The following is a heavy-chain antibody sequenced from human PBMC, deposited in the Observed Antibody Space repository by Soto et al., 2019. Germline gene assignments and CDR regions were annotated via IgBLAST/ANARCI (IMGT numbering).Heavy chain of an antibody. V-gene: IGHV1-18*01. J-gene: IGHJ5*02. Sequence: QVQLVQSGAEVKKPGASVKVSCKASGYTFTSYGISWVRQAPGQGLEWMGWISAYNGNTNYAQKLQGRVTMPTDTSTSTAYMELRSLRSDDTAVYYCARIRVSALRWQGWFDPWGQGTLVTVSS. CDR3: ARIRVSALRWQGWFDP. D-gene: IGHD2-15*01. CDR1: GYTFTSYG. CDR2: ISAYNGNT.